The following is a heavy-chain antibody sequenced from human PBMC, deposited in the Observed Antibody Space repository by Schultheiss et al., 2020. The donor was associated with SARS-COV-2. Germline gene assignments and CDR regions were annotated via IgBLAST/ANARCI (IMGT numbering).Heavy chain of an antibody. CDR2: IGTAGDT. Sequence: GGSLRLSCAASGFTFSSYWMHWVRQAPGQGLEWVSAIGTAGDTYYPGSVKGRFTISRENAKKSLYLQMNSLRAGDTAVYYCARVTTATTFFWYFDLWGRGTLVTVSS. J-gene: IGHJ2*01. V-gene: IGHV3-13*01. D-gene: IGHD4-11*01. CDR3: ARVTTATTFFWYFDL. CDR1: GFTFSSYW.